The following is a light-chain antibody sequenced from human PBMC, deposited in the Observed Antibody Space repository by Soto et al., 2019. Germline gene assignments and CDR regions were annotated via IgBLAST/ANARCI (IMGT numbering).Light chain of an antibody. V-gene: IGKV1-5*01. Sequence: DIPMTQSPSTLSASVGDRVTITCRASQSITGWLAWYQQKPGKAPKLLIYDASTLNSGVPSRFSGSGSETEFTLTISSLQPDDFATYYCQQYNTYSRTFGQGTKVEIK. CDR3: QQYNTYSRT. CDR2: DAS. CDR1: QSITGW. J-gene: IGKJ1*01.